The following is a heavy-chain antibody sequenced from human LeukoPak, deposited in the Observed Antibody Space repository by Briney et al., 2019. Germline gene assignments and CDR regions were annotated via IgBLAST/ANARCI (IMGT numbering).Heavy chain of an antibody. V-gene: IGHV3-23*01. CDR1: GFTLANYA. CDR2: ISGTGGAT. J-gene: IGHJ5*01. D-gene: IGHD2-21*01. CDR3: VKVPRDTYGTNWFVS. Sequence: GGSLRLSCVASGFTLANYAMSWVRQAPGKGLQWVSQISGTGGATWYAGFARDRFTISRDNSKKTLYLQMSRLRDEETAMDYCVKVPRDTYGTNWFVSWGQGTLLIVSS.